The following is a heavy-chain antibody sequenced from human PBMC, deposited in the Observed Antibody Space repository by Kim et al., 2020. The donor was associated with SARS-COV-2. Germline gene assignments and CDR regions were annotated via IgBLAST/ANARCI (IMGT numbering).Heavy chain of an antibody. D-gene: IGHD4-17*01. CDR3: ARDGGDVTTVTEIDS. V-gene: IGHV3-30*07. J-gene: IGHJ4*02. Sequence: DYVTGRLTIPRENSKNTLYLKMNSLRAEDTAVYYCARDGGDVTTVTEIDSWGQGTLVTVSS.